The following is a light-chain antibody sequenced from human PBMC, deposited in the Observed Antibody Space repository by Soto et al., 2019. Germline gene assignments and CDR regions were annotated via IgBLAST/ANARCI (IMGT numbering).Light chain of an antibody. Sequence: DIQMTQSPSSLSASVGDRVTITCQARQDIRNYLNWYQQTPGKAPKLLIYDASNLETGVPSRFSGSGSGTDFTFTISSLQPEDFATYYCQQYDNLPTFGGGTKVEIK. CDR2: DAS. J-gene: IGKJ4*01. CDR3: QQYDNLPT. V-gene: IGKV1-33*01. CDR1: QDIRNY.